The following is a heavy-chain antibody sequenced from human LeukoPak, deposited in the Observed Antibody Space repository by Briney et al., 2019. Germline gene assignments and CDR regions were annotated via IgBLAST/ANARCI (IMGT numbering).Heavy chain of an antibody. J-gene: IGHJ3*02. Sequence: PGGALRVSCPASGFTFSTYALSGLRPAPGKGLEGVSAIIGSGGSTYYAHSVKGRFTISRDNSNNTLYLQMNSLRAEDTAGYYFSKDARITMIVVGLASAFDMGGEGTMVTVP. CDR3: SKDARITMIVVGLASAFDM. CDR2: IIGSGGST. CDR1: GFTFSTYA. V-gene: IGHV3-23*01. D-gene: IGHD3-22*01.